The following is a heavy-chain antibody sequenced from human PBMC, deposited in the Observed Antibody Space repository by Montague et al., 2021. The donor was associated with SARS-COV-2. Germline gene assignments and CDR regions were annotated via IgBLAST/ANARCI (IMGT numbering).Heavy chain of an antibody. CDR3: ARRIRITVFRGVPLTTHSLES. CDR1: NASITKSNW. D-gene: IGHD3-10*01. Sequence: SETLSLTCTVYNASITKSNWWTWVRQAAGKGLEWVGEIHHSGTLXYNPSLKSRVTISVDTSKNHFSLNLNSVTAEDTALYFCARRIRITVFRGVPLTTHSLESWGQGIMVTVSS. J-gene: IGHJ4*02. V-gene: IGHV4/OR15-8*01. CDR2: IHHSGTL.